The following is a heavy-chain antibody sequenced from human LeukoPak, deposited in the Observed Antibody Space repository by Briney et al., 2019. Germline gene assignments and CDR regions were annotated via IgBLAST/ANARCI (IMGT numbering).Heavy chain of an antibody. CDR1: GFTFNSYD. D-gene: IGHD1-26*01. V-gene: IGHV3-13*01. CDR2: IGTAGDT. J-gene: IGHJ3*02. Sequence: GGSLRLSCAASGFTFNSYDMHWVRQATGKGLEWVSAIGTAGDTYYPGSVKGRFTISRENAKNSLYLQMNSLRAGDTAVYYCARMRGGAGGAFDIWGQGTMVTVSS. CDR3: ARMRGGAGGAFDI.